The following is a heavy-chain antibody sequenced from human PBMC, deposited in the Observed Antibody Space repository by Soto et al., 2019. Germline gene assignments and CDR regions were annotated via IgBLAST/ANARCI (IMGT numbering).Heavy chain of an antibody. CDR2: ISTSGRT. CDR3: ARLHLPALQGAFDI. V-gene: IGHV4-4*07. CDR1: GGSINSDY. D-gene: IGHD2-2*01. J-gene: IGHJ3*02. Sequence: LSLTCSVSGGSINSDYWTWSRQSAGKGLEWIGRISTSGRTTYNPSLKSRVTMSIDTSRNQFSLTLISVTAADTALYYCARLHLPALQGAFDIWGQGTMVTVSS.